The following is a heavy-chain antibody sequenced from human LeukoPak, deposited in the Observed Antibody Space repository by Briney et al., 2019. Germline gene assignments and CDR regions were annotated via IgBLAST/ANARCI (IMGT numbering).Heavy chain of an antibody. CDR3: AKAQSAGSYYWYFDL. D-gene: IGHD5-18*01. CDR1: GFTFSSYA. Sequence: GGSLRLSCAASGFTFSSYAMSWVRQAPGKGLKWFSAISGSGGSTYYADSVKGRFTISRDNSKNTLYLQMNSLRAEDTAVYYCAKAQSAGSYYWYFDLWGRGTLVTVSS. CDR2: ISGSGGST. V-gene: IGHV3-23*01. J-gene: IGHJ2*01.